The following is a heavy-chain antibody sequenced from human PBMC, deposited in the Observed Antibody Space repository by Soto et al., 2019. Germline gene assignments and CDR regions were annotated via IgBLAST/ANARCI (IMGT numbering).Heavy chain of an antibody. D-gene: IGHD2-8*01. Sequence: QITLKASGPTLVHPTQTLTLTCSLSGFSVTTHGVGVGWIRHPPGKALEWLAVVYRDDDNRYRPSLKSRVTFTRDISKNQVVFTMANMDPVDTATYYCAHNVTADFNARVFDSWGQGTLVTVSS. CDR2: VYRDDDN. J-gene: IGHJ4*02. CDR1: GFSVTTHGVG. V-gene: IGHV2-5*02. CDR3: AHNVTADFNARVFDS.